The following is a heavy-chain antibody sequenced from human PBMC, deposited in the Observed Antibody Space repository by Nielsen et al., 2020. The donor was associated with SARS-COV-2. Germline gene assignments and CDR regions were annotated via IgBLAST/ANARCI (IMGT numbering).Heavy chain of an antibody. CDR1: GGSVSSGSYY. Sequence: SETLSLTCTVSGGSVSSGSYYWSWIRQPPGKGLEWIGYIYYSGSTNYNPSLKSRVTISVDTSKNQFSLKLSSVTAADTAVYYCASINSSYWGQGTLVTVSS. CDR2: IYYSGST. V-gene: IGHV4-61*01. D-gene: IGHD6-13*01. J-gene: IGHJ4*02. CDR3: ASINSSY.